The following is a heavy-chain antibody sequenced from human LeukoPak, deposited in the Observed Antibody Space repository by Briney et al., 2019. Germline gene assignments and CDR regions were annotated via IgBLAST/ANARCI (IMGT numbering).Heavy chain of an antibody. CDR3: ARDWSGYFFDY. V-gene: IGHV3-30-3*01. J-gene: IGHJ4*02. D-gene: IGHD3-3*01. CDR1: GFTFSSYA. Sequence: GGSLRLSCAASGFTFSSYAMHWVRQAPGKGLEWVAVISYDGSNKYYADSVKGRFTISRDNSKNTLYLQMNSLRAEDTAVYYCARDWSGYFFDYWGQGTLVTVSS. CDR2: ISYDGSNK.